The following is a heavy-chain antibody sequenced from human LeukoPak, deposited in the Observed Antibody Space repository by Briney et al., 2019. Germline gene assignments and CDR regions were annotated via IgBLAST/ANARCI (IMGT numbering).Heavy chain of an antibody. D-gene: IGHD5-18*01. V-gene: IGHV3-30*02. CDR3: ANNRPGHTAMVNYYYYYMDV. J-gene: IGHJ6*03. Sequence: GGSLRLSCAASGFTFSSYGMHWVRQAPGKGLEWVAFVRYDGSNKYYADSVKGRFTISRDNSKNTLYLQMNSLRAEDTAVYYCANNRPGHTAMVNYYYYYMDVWGKGTTVTISS. CDR2: VRYDGSNK. CDR1: GFTFSSYG.